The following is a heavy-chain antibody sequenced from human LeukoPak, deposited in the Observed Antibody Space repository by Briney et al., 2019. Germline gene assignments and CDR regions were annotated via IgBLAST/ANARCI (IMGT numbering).Heavy chain of an antibody. V-gene: IGHV3-9*03. D-gene: IGHD1-26*01. Sequence: GGSLRLSCAATGFTFKDYGMHWVRHPPGKGLEWVSGISWNGAGTDYADSVKGRFTISRDNARNSLYLQLSSLRPEDMALYYCAKHLIPTNTYIFYGLDVWGQGTTVTVSS. J-gene: IGHJ6*02. CDR3: AKHLIPTNTYIFYGLDV. CDR2: ISWNGAGT. CDR1: GFTFKDYG.